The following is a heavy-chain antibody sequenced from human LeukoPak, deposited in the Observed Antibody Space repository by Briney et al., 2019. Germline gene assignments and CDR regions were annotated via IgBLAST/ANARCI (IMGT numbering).Heavy chain of an antibody. CDR2: IYYNGNT. Sequence: SETLSLTCTVSGGSINNYYWSWIRQPPGKGLEWIAYIYYNGNTNYNPSLKSRITISADTSKNQFSLKLSSVTAADTAVYYCASRGDGYSHFDWYFDLWGRGTLVTVSS. J-gene: IGHJ2*01. CDR1: GGSINNYY. D-gene: IGHD5-24*01. V-gene: IGHV4-59*01. CDR3: ASRGDGYSHFDWYFDL.